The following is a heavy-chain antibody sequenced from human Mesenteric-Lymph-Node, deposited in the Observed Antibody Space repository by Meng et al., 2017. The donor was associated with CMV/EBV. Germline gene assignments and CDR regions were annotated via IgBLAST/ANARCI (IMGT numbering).Heavy chain of an antibody. Sequence: SETLSLTCTVSGDSISSSSYYWGWIRQPPGKGLEWIGTIYYSGSTYYNPSLKSRVTISVDTSKNHFSLKLSSVTAADTAVYYCARLESFNWTYGVSWFDPWGQGTLVTVSS. V-gene: IGHV4-39*07. CDR3: ARLESFNWTYGVSWFDP. D-gene: IGHD1-7*01. CDR1: GDSISSSSYY. J-gene: IGHJ5*02. CDR2: IYYSGST.